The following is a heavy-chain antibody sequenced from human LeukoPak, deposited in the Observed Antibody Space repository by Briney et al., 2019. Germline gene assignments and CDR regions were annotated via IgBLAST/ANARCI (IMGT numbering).Heavy chain of an antibody. CDR1: GFTFSSYA. Sequence: PGGSLRLSCAASGFTFSSYAMSWVRQAPGEGLEWVSTITSTGASTYYADSVKGRFTISRDNSKNTLYLQMNSLRAEDTAVYYCAKDLSHAMRQWLSYYFDYWGQGTLVTVSS. D-gene: IGHD6-19*01. V-gene: IGHV3-23*01. CDR2: ITSTGAST. CDR3: AKDLSHAMRQWLSYYFDY. J-gene: IGHJ4*02.